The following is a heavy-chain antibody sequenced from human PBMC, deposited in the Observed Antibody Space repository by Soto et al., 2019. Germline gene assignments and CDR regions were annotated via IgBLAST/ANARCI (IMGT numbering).Heavy chain of an antibody. J-gene: IGHJ4*02. CDR2: IYYGGST. CDR1: GASISSTSYP. V-gene: IGHV4-39*01. CDR3: ARLDVIITEAHFDY. D-gene: IGHD2-2*03. Sequence: QLQLQESGPGLVKPSETLSLTCSVSGASISSTSYPWGWIRQTPGKGLEWVGTIYYGGSTYYNPSLKGRVTMSEDTSNNQFSLKVRSVTAADTAVYYCARLDVIITEAHFDYWGQGTLVTVSS.